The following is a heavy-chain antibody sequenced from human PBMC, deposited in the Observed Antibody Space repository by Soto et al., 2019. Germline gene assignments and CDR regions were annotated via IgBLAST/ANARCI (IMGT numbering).Heavy chain of an antibody. Sequence: PGGSLRLSCAASGFTFSSYDMHWVRQATGKGLEWVSAIGAAGDTYYPGSVKGRFTISRENAKNSLYLQMNSLRAGDTAVYYCATMTTIGAFDIWGQGTMVTVSS. D-gene: IGHD3-16*01. CDR1: GFTFSSYD. J-gene: IGHJ3*02. CDR2: IGAAGDT. CDR3: ATMTTIGAFDI. V-gene: IGHV3-13*01.